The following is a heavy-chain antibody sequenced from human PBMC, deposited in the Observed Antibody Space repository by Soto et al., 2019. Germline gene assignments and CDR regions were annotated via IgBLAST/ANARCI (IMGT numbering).Heavy chain of an antibody. D-gene: IGHD2-15*01. V-gene: IGHV1-2*04. J-gene: IGHJ6*02. CDR3: ARGPESHQGSRGLDV. Sequence: QVQLVQSGAEVKKPGASVKVSCKASGYTFSDYYMHWVRQAPGQGLEWMGWINPKTGGTNYAQKLQDCVTMTRDTFISTAYMELNRLTSDDTAVYYCARGPESHQGSRGLDVWGQGTTVTVSS. CDR2: INPKTGGT. CDR1: GYTFSDYY.